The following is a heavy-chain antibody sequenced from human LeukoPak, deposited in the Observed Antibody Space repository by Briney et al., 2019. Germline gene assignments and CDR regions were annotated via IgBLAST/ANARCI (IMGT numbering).Heavy chain of an antibody. Sequence: SETLSLTFTVSGGSISSYYWSWIRQPAGKGLEWIGRIYTSGSTNYNPSLKSRVTMSVDTSKNQFSLKLSSVTAADTAVYYCARDDYSNYGLYWSGAFDIWGQGTMVTVSS. CDR2: IYTSGST. V-gene: IGHV4-4*07. CDR3: ARDDYSNYGLYWSGAFDI. CDR1: GGSISSYY. D-gene: IGHD4-11*01. J-gene: IGHJ3*02.